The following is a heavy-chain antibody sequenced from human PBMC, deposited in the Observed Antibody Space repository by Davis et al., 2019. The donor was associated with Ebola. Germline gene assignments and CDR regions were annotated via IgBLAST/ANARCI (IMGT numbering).Heavy chain of an antibody. J-gene: IGHJ6*04. D-gene: IGHD5-12*01. V-gene: IGHV1-18*04. CDR2: INPHNGNT. CDR3: ASSDSGYDRRGYYYYGMDV. CDR1: GYTFTNYG. Sequence: ASVTVSCKASGYTFTNYGITWVRQAPGQGLEWMGWINPHNGNTNYAQNVQGRVIMTSDTATTTAYMELRSLRSDDTAVYYCASSDSGYDRRGYYYYGMDVWGKGTTVTVSS.